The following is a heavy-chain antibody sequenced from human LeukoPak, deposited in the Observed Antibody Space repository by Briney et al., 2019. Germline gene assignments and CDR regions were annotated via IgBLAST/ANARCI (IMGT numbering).Heavy chain of an antibody. V-gene: IGHV3-21*01. D-gene: IGHD6-13*01. CDR2: ISSSSSYI. Sequence: PGGSLRLSCAASGFTFSSYSMNWVRQAPGKGLEWVSSISSSSSYIYYADSVKGRFTISRDNAKNSLYLQMNSLRAEDTAVYYCARLLAAAGGLDYWGQGTLVTVSS. J-gene: IGHJ4*02. CDR3: ARLLAAAGGLDY. CDR1: GFTFSSYS.